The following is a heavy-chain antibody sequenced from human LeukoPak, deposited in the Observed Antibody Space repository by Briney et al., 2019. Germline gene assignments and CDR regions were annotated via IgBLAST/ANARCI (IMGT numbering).Heavy chain of an antibody. CDR1: GFTFDDYA. CDR3: AKDCKTRVLRFLEWLLDY. Sequence: GGSLRLSCAASGFTFDDYAMHWVRQAPGKGLEWVSLISGDGGSTYYADSVKGRFTISRDNSKNSLYLQMNSLRAEDTAVYYCAKDCKTRVLRFLEWLLDYWGQGTLVTVSS. V-gene: IGHV3-43*02. CDR2: ISGDGGST. D-gene: IGHD3-3*01. J-gene: IGHJ4*02.